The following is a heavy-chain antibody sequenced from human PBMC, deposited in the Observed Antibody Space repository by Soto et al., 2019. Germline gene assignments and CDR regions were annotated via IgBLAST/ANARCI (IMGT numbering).Heavy chain of an antibody. CDR2: IYPGDSDT. Sequence: GESLQISCQGSVYIFTNYWIGWVRQMPGKGLEWMGIIYPGDSDTRYSPSFQGQVTISADKSISTAYLQWSSLKASDTAMYYCARLTKIFDFDNWGQGNRGTVSA. CDR1: VYIFTNYW. CDR3: ARLTKIFDFDN. D-gene: IGHD3-9*01. V-gene: IGHV5-51*01. J-gene: IGHJ4*01.